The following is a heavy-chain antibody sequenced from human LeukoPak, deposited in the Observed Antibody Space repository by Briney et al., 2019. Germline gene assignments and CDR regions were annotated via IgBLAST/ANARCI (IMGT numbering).Heavy chain of an antibody. CDR3: VKRGDSGYGDY. CDR1: GFTFSNNA. V-gene: IGHV3-64*03. J-gene: IGHJ4*02. D-gene: IGHD5-12*01. Sequence: PGGSLRLSCSVSGFTFSNNAMHWVRQAPRKGLEYVSAISTNGGAAYYTDSVKGRFTISRDNSKNTLYLQMSSLRTEDTAVYYCVKRGDSGYGDYWGQGTLVTVSS. CDR2: ISTNGGAA.